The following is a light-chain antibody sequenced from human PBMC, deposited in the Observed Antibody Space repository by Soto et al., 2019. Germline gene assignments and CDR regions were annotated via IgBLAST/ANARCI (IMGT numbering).Light chain of an antibody. Sequence: EIVVTQSPGILSVSPGDRATLSCRASQSVSTNLAWYQQKPGQAPTLLIYAASTRATGIPARFTGSGSGTDFTLSIISMQSEDFVVYYCQEYSKWPLFTFGPGTRVDIK. CDR2: AAS. CDR3: QEYSKWPLFT. V-gene: IGKV3-15*01. CDR1: QSVSTN. J-gene: IGKJ3*01.